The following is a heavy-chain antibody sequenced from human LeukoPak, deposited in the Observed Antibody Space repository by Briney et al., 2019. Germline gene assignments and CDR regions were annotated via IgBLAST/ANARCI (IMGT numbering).Heavy chain of an antibody. D-gene: IGHD6-6*01. V-gene: IGHV1-69*04. CDR2: IIPILGIA. Sequence: GASVKVSCKASGGTFSSYAISWVRQAPGQGLEWMGRIIPILGIANYAQKFQGRVTITADKSTSTAYMELSSLRSEDTAAYYCASWGSEQLVSYYYGMDVWGQGTTVTVSS. J-gene: IGHJ6*02. CDR3: ASWGSEQLVSYYYGMDV. CDR1: GGTFSSYA.